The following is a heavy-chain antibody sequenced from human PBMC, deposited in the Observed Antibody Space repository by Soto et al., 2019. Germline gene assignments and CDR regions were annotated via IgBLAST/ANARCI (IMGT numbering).Heavy chain of an antibody. J-gene: IGHJ5*01. CDR3: ASARGVDS. CDR1: GFTFSNHW. Sequence: GGSLRLSCAGSGFTFSNHWMNWVRQAPGKGLEWVANIKADGSEKYYVDSVKGRFTISRDNAKNSLYLQMNSLRAEDTAVYYCASARGVDSWGQGP. CDR2: IKADGSEK. V-gene: IGHV3-7*03. D-gene: IGHD3-16*01.